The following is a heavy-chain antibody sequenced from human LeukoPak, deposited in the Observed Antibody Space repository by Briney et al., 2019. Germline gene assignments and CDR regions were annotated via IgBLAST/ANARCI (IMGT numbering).Heavy chain of an antibody. CDR3: ARGGLYSSGWYDHDAFDI. V-gene: IGHV3-23*01. CDR2: ITGSGDGT. J-gene: IGHJ3*02. D-gene: IGHD6-19*01. CDR1: GFTFSTYA. Sequence: PGGSLRLSCAASGFTFSTYAMTWVRQAPGKGLEWVSSITGSGDGTSAADSVKGRFTISRDNAKNTLYLQMNSLRAEDTAVYYCARGGLYSSGWYDHDAFDIWGQGTMVTVSP.